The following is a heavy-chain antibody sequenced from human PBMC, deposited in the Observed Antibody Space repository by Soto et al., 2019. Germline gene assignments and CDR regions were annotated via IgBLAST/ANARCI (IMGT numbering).Heavy chain of an antibody. CDR3: AARKAFDYGAFDI. D-gene: IGHD3-9*01. Sequence: ASVKVSCKASGGTFSSYTISWVRQAPGQGLEWIGWIVVGSGNTNYAQKFQERVTITRDMSTSTAYMELSSLRSEDTAVYYCAARKAFDYGAFDIWGQGTMVTVSS. CDR1: GGTFSSYT. J-gene: IGHJ3*02. V-gene: IGHV1-58*02. CDR2: IVVGSGNT.